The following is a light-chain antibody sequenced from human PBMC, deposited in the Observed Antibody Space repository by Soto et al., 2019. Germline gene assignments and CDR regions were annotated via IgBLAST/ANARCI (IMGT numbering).Light chain of an antibody. V-gene: IGKV1-39*01. CDR2: AAS. Sequence: DIQMTQSRSSLSASVGDRVTITCRASQSISSYLNWYQQKPGKAPKLLIYAASSLQSGVPSRFSGSGSGTDFTLTISSLQPEDFATYYCQQSSSTSLTFGGGTKVEIK. CDR1: QSISSY. CDR3: QQSSSTSLT. J-gene: IGKJ4*01.